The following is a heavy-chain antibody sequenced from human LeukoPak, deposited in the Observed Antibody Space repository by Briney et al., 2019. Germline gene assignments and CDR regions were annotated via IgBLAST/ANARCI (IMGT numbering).Heavy chain of an antibody. CDR1: GGTLTSYA. Sequence: GASVKVSCKASGGTLTSYAISWVRQAPGQELEWMGGIIPIFGTANYAQKFQGRVTITADKTTSTAYMELRSLRSQDTDVYSCARVNGKLRYFDWLPDGIWGQGTLVTVSS. CDR2: IIPIFGTA. V-gene: IGHV1-69*06. D-gene: IGHD3-9*01. CDR3: ARVNGKLRYFDWLPDGI. J-gene: IGHJ4*02.